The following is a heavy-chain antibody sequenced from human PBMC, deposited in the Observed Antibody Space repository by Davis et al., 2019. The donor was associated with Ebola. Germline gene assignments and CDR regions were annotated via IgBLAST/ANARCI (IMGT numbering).Heavy chain of an antibody. D-gene: IGHD2-2*01. CDR3: ARDAVVVPGAILYYYHYMDV. CDR2: ISYDGYNK. J-gene: IGHJ6*03. Sequence: PGGSLRLSCAAPGFSSSNYAIHRVRHPPGKGLEWVAVISYDGYNKYYADSVKGRFTISRDNSKNTLHLQMAGLRAEDTAVYYCARDAVVVPGAILYYYHYMDVWGKGTTVTVSS. V-gene: IGHV3-30-3*01. CDR1: GFSSSNYA.